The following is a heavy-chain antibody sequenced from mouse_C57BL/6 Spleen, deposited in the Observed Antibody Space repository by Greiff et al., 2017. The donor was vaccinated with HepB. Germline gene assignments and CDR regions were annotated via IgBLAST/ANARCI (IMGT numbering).Heavy chain of an antibody. D-gene: IGHD1-1*01. J-gene: IGHJ1*03. Sequence: DVQLQESGGGLVKPGGSLKLSCAASGFTFSSYAMSWVRQTPEKRLEWVATISDGGSYTYYPDNVKGRFTISRDNAKNNLYLQMSHLKSEDTAMYYCARDDYYGSSYWYFDVWGTGTTVTVSS. CDR1: GFTFSSYA. CDR2: ISDGGSYT. V-gene: IGHV5-4*01. CDR3: ARDDYYGSSYWYFDV.